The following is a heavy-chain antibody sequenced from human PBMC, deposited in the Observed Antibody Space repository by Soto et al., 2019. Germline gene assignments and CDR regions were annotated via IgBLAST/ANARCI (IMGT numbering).Heavy chain of an antibody. V-gene: IGHV3-23*01. CDR2: ISGSGGST. CDR3: AKRPGDYGDYYDY. CDR1: GFTFSSYA. D-gene: IGHD4-17*01. J-gene: IGHJ4*02. Sequence: GGSLRLSCAASGFTFSSYAMSWVRQAPGKGLEWVSAISGSGGSTYYADSVKGRFTISRDNSKNTLYLQMSSLRAEDTAVYYCAKRPGDYGDYYDYWGQGTLVTVSS.